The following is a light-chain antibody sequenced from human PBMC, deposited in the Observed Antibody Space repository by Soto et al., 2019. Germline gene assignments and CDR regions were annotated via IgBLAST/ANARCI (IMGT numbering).Light chain of an antibody. CDR1: QNVLSD. Sequence: EILLTQSPATLSVSPGETATLSCRASQNVLSDLAWYQQKPGQAPRLLVYGATTRATDAPAKFRGSGSGTEFSLTISSLQSEDFATYYCQQYNNWPPMSTFGQGTKLEMK. CDR2: GAT. J-gene: IGKJ2*01. V-gene: IGKV3-15*01. CDR3: QQYNNWPPMST.